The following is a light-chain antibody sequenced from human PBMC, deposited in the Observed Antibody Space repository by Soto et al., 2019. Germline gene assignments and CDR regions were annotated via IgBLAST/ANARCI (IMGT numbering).Light chain of an antibody. CDR3: SSYTSSATYL. J-gene: IGLJ1*01. Sequence: QSVLTQPASVSGSPGQSITLSCTGTSSDVGCYNYVNWYQQDPGKAPKLLIFDVNNRPSGVSNRFSGSKSGNTASLTISGLQPEDEADYFCSSYTSSATYLFGTGTKLTVL. CDR1: SSDVGCYNY. CDR2: DVN. V-gene: IGLV2-14*03.